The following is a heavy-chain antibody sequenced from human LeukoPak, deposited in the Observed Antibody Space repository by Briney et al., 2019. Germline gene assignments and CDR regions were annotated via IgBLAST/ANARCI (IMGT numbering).Heavy chain of an antibody. CDR1: GFTFSNAW. V-gene: IGHV3-11*01. CDR3: ARDGRDGYHGY. Sequence: GGSLRLSCAASGFTFSNAWMSWVRQAPGKGLEWVSYISSSGSTIYYADSVKGRFTISRDNAKNSLYLQMNSLRAEDTAVYYCARDGRDGYHGYWGQGTLVTVSS. D-gene: IGHD5-24*01. J-gene: IGHJ4*02. CDR2: ISSSGSTI.